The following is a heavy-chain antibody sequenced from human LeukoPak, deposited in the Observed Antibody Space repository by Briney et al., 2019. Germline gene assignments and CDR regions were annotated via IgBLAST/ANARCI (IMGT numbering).Heavy chain of an antibody. CDR2: ISAYNGNT. D-gene: IGHD3-22*01. CDR1: GYTLTSYG. J-gene: IGHJ4*02. CDR3: ARDRGYSSTHYIDY. V-gene: IGHV1-18*01. Sequence: ASVKVSCKASGYTLTSYGISWVRQAPGQGLEWMGWISAYNGNTNYAQKLQGRVTMTTDTSTSTAYMELRSLRSDDTAVYYCARDRGYSSTHYIDYWGQGTLVTVSS.